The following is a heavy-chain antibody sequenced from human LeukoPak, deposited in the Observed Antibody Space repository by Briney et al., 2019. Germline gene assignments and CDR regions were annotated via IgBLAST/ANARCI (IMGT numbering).Heavy chain of an antibody. J-gene: IGHJ4*02. CDR2: IYWDDTK. D-gene: IGHD3-10*01. V-gene: IGHV2-5*08. CDR1: GFTLSDFG. Sequence: LRLSCAASGFTLSDFGMHWVRQPPGKALEWLAVIYWDDTKRYSPSLKSRLTITTDTSKDQVVLRMTNMDPVDTATYFCAHRPELWFGESIDYWGQGLLVTVSS. CDR3: AHRPELWFGESIDY.